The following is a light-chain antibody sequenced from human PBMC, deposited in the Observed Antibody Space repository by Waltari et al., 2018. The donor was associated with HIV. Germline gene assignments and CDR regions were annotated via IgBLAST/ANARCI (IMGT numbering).Light chain of an antibody. CDR3: QQYYTTPRT. J-gene: IGKJ1*01. Sequence: DIVMTQSPDSLAVSLGERATINCKSSQRVLYSPNNKNYLAWYQQKPGQPPKLLIYWASTRESGVPDRFSGSGSGTDFTLTISNLQAEDVAVYYCQQYYTTPRTFGQGTKVEIK. CDR1: QRVLYSPNNKNY. CDR2: WAS. V-gene: IGKV4-1*01.